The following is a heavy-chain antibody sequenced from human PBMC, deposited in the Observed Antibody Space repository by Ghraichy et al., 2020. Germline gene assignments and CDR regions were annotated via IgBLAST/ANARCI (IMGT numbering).Heavy chain of an antibody. CDR2: INPDDGAT. V-gene: IGHV1-2*06. CDR3: ARMQCSTINCQMYDAYDI. J-gene: IGHJ3*02. Sequence: ASVKVSCKASGYRFIDYYLHWVRQAPGQGLEWLGRINPDDGATKNAQHFQGRVTMTRDTASSTAYMELSTLRFDDTAVYYCARMQCSTINCQMYDAYDIWGRGTVVAVSS. D-gene: IGHD2-2*01. CDR1: GYRFIDYY.